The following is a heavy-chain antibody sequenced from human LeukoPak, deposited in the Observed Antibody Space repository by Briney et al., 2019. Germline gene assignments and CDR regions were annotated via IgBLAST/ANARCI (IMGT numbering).Heavy chain of an antibody. CDR2: IRYDGSNI. D-gene: IGHD3-9*01. CDR3: AKDTSVGFDWLYFDY. J-gene: IGHJ4*02. V-gene: IGHV3-30*02. Sequence: GGSLRLSCAASGFTFSIYWMSWVRQAPGKGLEWVAFIRYDGSNIYYADSVKGRFTISRDNSKNTLYLQMNSLRAEDTAVYYCAKDTSVGFDWLYFDYWGQGTLVTVSS. CDR1: GFTFSIYW.